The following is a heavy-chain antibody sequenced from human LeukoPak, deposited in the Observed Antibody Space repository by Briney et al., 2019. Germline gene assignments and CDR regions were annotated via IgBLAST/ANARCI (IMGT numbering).Heavy chain of an antibody. V-gene: IGHV4-59*01. CDR1: GGSISSYY. CDR2: IYYSGST. CDR3: ARLDSSSWYNDAFDI. D-gene: IGHD6-13*01. J-gene: IGHJ3*02. Sequence: PSGTLSLTCTVSGGSISSYYWSWIRQPPGKGLEWIGYIYYSGSTNYNPSLKRRVTMSVDTSKNQFSLKLNSVTAADTAVYYCARLDSSSWYNDAFDIWGQGTMVTVSS.